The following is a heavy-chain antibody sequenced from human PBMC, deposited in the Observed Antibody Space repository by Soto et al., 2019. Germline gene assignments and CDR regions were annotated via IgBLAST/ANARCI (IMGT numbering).Heavy chain of an antibody. CDR1: GFTFSNYA. Sequence: PGGSLRLSCAASGFTFSNYAMSWVRQAPGKGLEWVSGITGSGGSTDYADSVKGRFTISRDNSKNTLYLQMNSLRAEDTAVYFCAKRYCSTTTCLSLAFYYYMDVWGKGTTVTVCS. V-gene: IGHV3-23*01. J-gene: IGHJ6*03. CDR2: ITGSGGST. D-gene: IGHD2-2*01. CDR3: AKRYCSTTTCLSLAFYYYMDV.